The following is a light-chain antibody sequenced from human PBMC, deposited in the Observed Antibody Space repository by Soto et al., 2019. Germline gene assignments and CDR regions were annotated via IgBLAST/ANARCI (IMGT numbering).Light chain of an antibody. V-gene: IGKV3-11*01. CDR3: QQRSNWPIT. CDR1: QSVSSY. CDR2: DAS. Sequence: SPGERATLSCRASQSVSSYLAWYQQKPGQAPRLLIYDASNRATGIPARFSGSGSGTDFTLTISSLEPEDFAVYYCQQRSNWPITFGQGTRLEIK. J-gene: IGKJ5*01.